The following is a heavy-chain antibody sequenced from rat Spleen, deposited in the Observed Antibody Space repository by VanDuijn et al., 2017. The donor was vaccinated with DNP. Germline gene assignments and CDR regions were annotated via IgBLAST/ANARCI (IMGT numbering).Heavy chain of an antibody. Sequence: EVQLVETGGGLVQPGRSLKLSCAASGFTFSDYYMAWVRQAPTKGLEWVAYIAYDGGITYYGDSVTGRFTISRDNAKSTLYLQMDSLRSEDTATYYCTTHGSIATISTGAMDVWGQGTSVTVSS. V-gene: IGHV5-20*01. CDR3: TTHGSIATISTGAMDV. CDR2: IAYDGGIT. CDR1: GFTFSDYY. J-gene: IGHJ4*01. D-gene: IGHD1-2*01.